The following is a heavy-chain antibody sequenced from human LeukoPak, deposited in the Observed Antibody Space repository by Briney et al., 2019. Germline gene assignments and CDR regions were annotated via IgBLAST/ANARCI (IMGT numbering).Heavy chain of an antibody. CDR2: IIPIFGTA. CDR1: GGTFSSYA. V-gene: IGHV1-69*05. J-gene: IGHJ3*02. CDR3: ARGGPGISIRSAKFDAFDI. Sequence: GASVKVSCKASGGTFSSYAISWVRQAPGQGLEWMGGIIPIFGTANYAQKFQGRVTITTDESTSTAYMELSSLRSEDTAVYYCARGGPGISIRSAKFDAFDIWGQGTMVTVSS. D-gene: IGHD3-10*01.